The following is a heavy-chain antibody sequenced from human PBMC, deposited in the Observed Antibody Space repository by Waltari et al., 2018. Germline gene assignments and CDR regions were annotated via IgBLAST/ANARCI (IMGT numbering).Heavy chain of an antibody. CDR3: TKSYGSGSFPFDD. D-gene: IGHD3-10*01. CDR2: IWHDGRNE. V-gene: IGHV3-30*02. Sequence: QVQLVEAGGGVVQPGGSLRLSCSASGFTFISYGITCVRHAPGKGLEWVSFIWHDGRNEDYADSVKGRFTISRDNSKNTLYLQMKSLRPEDTAVYYCTKSYGSGSFPFDDWGRGSLVTVSS. CDR1: GFTFISYG. J-gene: IGHJ4*02.